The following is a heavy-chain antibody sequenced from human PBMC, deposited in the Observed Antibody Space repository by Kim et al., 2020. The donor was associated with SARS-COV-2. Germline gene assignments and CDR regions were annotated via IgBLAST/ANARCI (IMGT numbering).Heavy chain of an antibody. Sequence: ASVKVSCKASGYTFTSYGISWVRQAPGQGLEWMGWISAYNGNTNYAQKLQGRVTMTTDTSTSTAYMELRSLRSDDTAVYYCARDLLYIGGSGSSSWGQGTLVTVSS. CDR1: GYTFTSYG. CDR3: ARDLLYIGGSGSSS. D-gene: IGHD3-10*01. CDR2: ISAYNGNT. V-gene: IGHV1-18*01. J-gene: IGHJ5*02.